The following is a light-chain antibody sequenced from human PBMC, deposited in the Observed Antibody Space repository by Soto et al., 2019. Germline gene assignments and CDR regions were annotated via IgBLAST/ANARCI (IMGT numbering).Light chain of an antibody. J-gene: IGLJ1*01. Sequence: QSALTQPASVSGSPGQSITISGTGTSSDISIYNYVSWYQQHPGKAPKLIIYEVSNRPSGISNRFSGAKSGNTASLTISGLQVEDEADYYCCSYTSSTNYVFGAGTKVTVL. CDR1: SSDISIYNY. CDR3: CSYTSSTNYV. CDR2: EVS. V-gene: IGLV2-14*01.